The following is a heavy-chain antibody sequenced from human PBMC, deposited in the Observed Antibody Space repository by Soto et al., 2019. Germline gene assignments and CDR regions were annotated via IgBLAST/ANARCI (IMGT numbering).Heavy chain of an antibody. J-gene: IGHJ4*02. CDR3: ARRGGDSIFGSFDS. CDR1: GYTFTHYY. Sequence: QVQLVQSGAEVKKPGASVKVSCKASGYTFTHYYIHWVRQAPGQGLEWMGMINPSGGSTDYAQKYQGRVTMTTDTSTTTVYMELSSLRSDDTAVYYWARRGGDSIFGSFDSWGQGTLVTVSS. CDR2: INPSGGST. V-gene: IGHV1-46*01. D-gene: IGHD2-21*01.